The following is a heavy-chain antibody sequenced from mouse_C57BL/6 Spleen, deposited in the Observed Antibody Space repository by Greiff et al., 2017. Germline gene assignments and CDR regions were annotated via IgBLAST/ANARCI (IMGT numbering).Heavy chain of an antibody. CDR1: GYAFSSSW. V-gene: IGHV1-82*01. CDR3: ARNYYGSSYYFDY. J-gene: IGHJ2*01. D-gene: IGHD1-1*01. CDR2: IYPGDGDN. Sequence: VQLQQSGPELVKPGASVKISCKASGYAFSSSWMNWVKQRPGKGLEWIGRIYPGDGDNNYNGKFKGKSTLTADKSSSTAYMQLGSLTSEDSAVYFCARNYYGSSYYFDYWGQCTTLTVSS.